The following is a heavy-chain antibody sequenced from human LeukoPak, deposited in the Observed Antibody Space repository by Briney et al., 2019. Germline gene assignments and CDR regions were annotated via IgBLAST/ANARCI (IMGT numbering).Heavy chain of an antibody. CDR3: ATSSYSSLSSFY. CDR1: GDTLTGYY. V-gene: IGHV1-2*02. Sequence: ASVKDSCKASGDTLTGYYIHWVRQAPGQGLEWMGWINPNSGDTSYAQHFQGRVTMTRDTSNSTAYMELSRLRSDDTAVYYCATSSYSSLSSFYWGQGTLVTVSS. CDR2: INPNSGDT. J-gene: IGHJ4*02. D-gene: IGHD5-18*01.